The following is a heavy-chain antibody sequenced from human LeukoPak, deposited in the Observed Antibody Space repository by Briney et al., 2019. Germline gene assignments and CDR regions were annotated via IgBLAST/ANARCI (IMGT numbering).Heavy chain of an antibody. D-gene: IGHD3-16*01. Sequence: AGGPLRLSCAASGFTFSGSAIHWVRQASGKGLEWVGRIRSKANSYATAYAASVKGRFTISTDDSKNTAYLQMNSLKTEDTAVYYCTRPNYDYVWGSYNYWGQGTLVTVSS. J-gene: IGHJ4*02. V-gene: IGHV3-73*01. CDR2: IRSKANSYAT. CDR3: TRPNYDYVWGSYNY. CDR1: GFTFSGSA.